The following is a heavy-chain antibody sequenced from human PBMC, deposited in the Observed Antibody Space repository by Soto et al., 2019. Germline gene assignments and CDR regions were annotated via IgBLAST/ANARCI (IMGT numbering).Heavy chain of an antibody. CDR3: ARDLLSGWSPLDYYYYYGMDV. CDR2: IWYDGSNK. J-gene: IGHJ6*02. V-gene: IGHV3-33*01. CDR1: GFTFSSYG. Sequence: GGSLRLSCAASGFTFSSYGMHWVRQAPGKGLEWVAVIWYDGSNKYYADSVKGRFTISRDNSKNTLYLQMNSLRAEDTAVYYCARDLLSGWSPLDYYYYYGMDVWGQGTTVTVSS. D-gene: IGHD6-19*01.